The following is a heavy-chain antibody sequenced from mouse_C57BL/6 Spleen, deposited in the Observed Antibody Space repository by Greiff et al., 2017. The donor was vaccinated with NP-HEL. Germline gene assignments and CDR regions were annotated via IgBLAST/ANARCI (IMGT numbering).Heavy chain of an antibody. Sequence: VQLQQSGPELVKPGASVKMSCKASGYTFTDYNMHWVKQSHGKSLEWIGYINPNNGGTSYNQKFKGKATLTVNKSSSTAYMELRSLTSEDSAVYYCARSNYYGSSDDYYAMDYWGQGTSVTVSS. V-gene: IGHV1-22*01. J-gene: IGHJ4*01. CDR3: ARSNYYGSSDDYYAMDY. CDR1: GYTFTDYN. CDR2: INPNNGGT. D-gene: IGHD1-1*01.